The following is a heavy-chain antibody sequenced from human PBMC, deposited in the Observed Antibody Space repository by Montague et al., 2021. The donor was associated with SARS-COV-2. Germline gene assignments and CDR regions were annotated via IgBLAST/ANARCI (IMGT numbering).Heavy chain of an antibody. CDR2: IQPDRGEK. CDR3: ARDSRIVGATGGMDV. J-gene: IGHJ6*02. V-gene: IGHV3-7*03. CDR1: GFTFSSYW. Sequence: SLRLSCAAYGFTFSSYWMSWVRQPPGKGLEWVANIQPDRGEKHYLNSVKVRFTISRDNAKNSLNLQMDSLRAEDTALYYCARDSRIVGATGGMDVWGQGTTVIVSS. D-gene: IGHD1-26*01.